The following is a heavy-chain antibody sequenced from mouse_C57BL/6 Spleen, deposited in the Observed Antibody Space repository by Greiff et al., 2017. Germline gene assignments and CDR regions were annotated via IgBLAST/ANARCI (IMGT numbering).Heavy chain of an antibody. D-gene: IGHD1-1*01. CDR3: ARFPSSSYYAMDY. V-gene: IGHV1-54*01. CDR2: INPGSGGT. Sequence: QVQLQQSGAELVRPGTSVKVSCKASGYAFTNYLIEWVKQRPGQGLEWIGVINPGSGGTNYNEKFKGKATLTADKSSSTAYMQLSSLTSEDSAVXFCARFPSSSYYAMDYWGQGTSVTVSS. CDR1: GYAFTNYL. J-gene: IGHJ4*01.